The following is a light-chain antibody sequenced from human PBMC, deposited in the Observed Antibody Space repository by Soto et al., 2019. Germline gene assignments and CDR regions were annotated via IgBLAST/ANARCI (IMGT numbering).Light chain of an antibody. Sequence: SALPQPPSLSAAPGQKVTISCSGSSSNIGNNYVSWYQQLPGTAPKLLIYDNNKRPSGIPDRFSGSKSGTSATLGITGLQTGDEVDYYCGTWDSSLSALYVFGTGTKVTVL. CDR2: DNN. CDR1: SSNIGNNY. CDR3: GTWDSSLSALYV. V-gene: IGLV1-51*01. J-gene: IGLJ1*01.